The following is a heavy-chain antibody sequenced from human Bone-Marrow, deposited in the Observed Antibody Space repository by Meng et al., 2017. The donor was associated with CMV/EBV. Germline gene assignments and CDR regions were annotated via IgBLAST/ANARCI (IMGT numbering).Heavy chain of an antibody. CDR2: ISGSGGST. D-gene: IGHD2-15*01. CDR1: GFTFSSYA. J-gene: IGHJ6*02. CDR3: AKRLLDRFIVVVVAAVTGALDV. Sequence: GESLKISCAASGFTFSSYAMSWVRQAPGKGLEWVSAISGSGGSTYYADSVKGRFTISRDNSKNTLYLQMNSLRAEDTAVYYCAKRLLDRFIVVVVAAVTGALDVWGQGTTVTVSS. V-gene: IGHV3-23*01.